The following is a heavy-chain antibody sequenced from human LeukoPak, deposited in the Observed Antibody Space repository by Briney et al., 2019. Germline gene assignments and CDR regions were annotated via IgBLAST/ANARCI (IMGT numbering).Heavy chain of an antibody. CDR2: ISYDGSNK. CDR3: AKGGLRYFDWLLSRFDY. V-gene: IGHV3-30*18. CDR1: GFPFSDYV. Sequence: PGGSLRLSCAASGFPFSDYVMHWVRQAPGKGLEWVAVISYDGSNKSYADSMKGRLTISRDNSKNTLYLQMNSLRAEDTAVYYCAKGGLRYFDWLLSRFDYWGQGTLVTVSS. J-gene: IGHJ4*02. D-gene: IGHD3-9*01.